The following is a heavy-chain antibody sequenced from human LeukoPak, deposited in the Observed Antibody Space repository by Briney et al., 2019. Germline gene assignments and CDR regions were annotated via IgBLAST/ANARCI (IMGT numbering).Heavy chain of an antibody. Sequence: GGSLRLSCAASGFTFTSYWMTWVRQAPGKGLEWVANIRQDGSEKFYVDSVKGRFTISRDNAKSSLYLQMNSLRAEDTAVYYCARDQYYYDSSGYYIWFDPWGQGTLVTVSS. CDR1: GFTFTSYW. J-gene: IGHJ5*02. CDR3: ARDQYYYDSSGYYIWFDP. D-gene: IGHD3-22*01. V-gene: IGHV3-7*03. CDR2: IRQDGSEK.